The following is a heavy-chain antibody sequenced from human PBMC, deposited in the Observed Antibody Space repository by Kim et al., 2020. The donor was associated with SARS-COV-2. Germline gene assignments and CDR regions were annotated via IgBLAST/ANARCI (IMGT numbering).Heavy chain of an antibody. D-gene: IGHD6-13*01. CDR2: IKQDGSDK. CDR3: ASDPYSRTAY. J-gene: IGHJ4*02. CDR1: GLTFSSYW. Sequence: GGSLRLSCAASGLTFSSYWMSWVRQAPGKGLEWVANIKQDGSDKNYVDSVKGRFTISRDNAKNSLFLEMNSLRAEDTAVYYCASDPYSRTAYCGRGTLVT. V-gene: IGHV3-7*01.